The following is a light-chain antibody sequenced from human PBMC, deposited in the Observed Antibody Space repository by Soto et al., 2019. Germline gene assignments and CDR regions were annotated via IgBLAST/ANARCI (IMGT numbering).Light chain of an antibody. CDR3: CSYAGSSFYV. CDR1: SSDVGSYNL. J-gene: IGLJ1*01. V-gene: IGLV2-23*01. CDR2: EGT. Sequence: QSVLTQPASVSGSPGQSITISCTGTSSDVGSYNLVSWYQQHPGKAPKLMIYEGTKRPSGVSNRFSGSKSGNTASLTISGLQAEDEADYDCCSYAGSSFYVFGTGTKVTVL.